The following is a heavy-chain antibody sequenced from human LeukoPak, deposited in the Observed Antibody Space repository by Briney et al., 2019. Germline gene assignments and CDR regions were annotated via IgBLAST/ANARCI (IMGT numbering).Heavy chain of an antibody. CDR3: ARPPARGYSSSFEY. CDR2: NYPYEYNN. CDR1: GNSFPTYW. V-gene: IGHV5-51*01. Sequence: GESLKIFCKGSGNSFPTYWNAWVRQMPGKGVEGMGINYPYEYNNRYSPSFQGQVTISADKSISTAYLQWSSLKASDTAMYYCARPPARGYSSSFEYWGEGTLVTVSS. D-gene: IGHD2-2*03. J-gene: IGHJ4*02.